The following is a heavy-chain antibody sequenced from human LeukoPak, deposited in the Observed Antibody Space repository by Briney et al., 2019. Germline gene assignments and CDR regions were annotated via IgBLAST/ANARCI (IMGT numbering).Heavy chain of an antibody. Sequence: GGSLRLSCAASGFTFSSYAMHWVRQAPGKGLEYVSAISSNGGSTYYANSVKGRFTITRDNSKNTLYLQMGSLRDEDMAVYYCARLGDFWSGLDYWGQGTLVTVSS. CDR3: ARLGDFWSGLDY. V-gene: IGHV3-64*01. CDR2: ISSNGGST. D-gene: IGHD3-3*01. CDR1: GFTFSSYA. J-gene: IGHJ4*02.